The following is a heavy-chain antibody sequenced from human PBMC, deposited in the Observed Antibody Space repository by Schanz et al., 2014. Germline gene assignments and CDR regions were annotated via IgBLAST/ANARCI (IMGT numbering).Heavy chain of an antibody. CDR2: VYMSAAST. D-gene: IGHD5-12*01. V-gene: IGHV3-53*01. CDR1: GFTVSSNY. Sequence: VQLVESGGGVVRPGRSLRLSCAVSGFTVSSNYMSWVRQAPGKGLEWVSTVYMSAASTRYADSVKGRFIISRDSSKNTLFLQMNSLRPEDTALYFCARDEGRDGYNLAFDVWGQGTLVTVSS. J-gene: IGHJ3*01. CDR3: ARDEGRDGYNLAFDV.